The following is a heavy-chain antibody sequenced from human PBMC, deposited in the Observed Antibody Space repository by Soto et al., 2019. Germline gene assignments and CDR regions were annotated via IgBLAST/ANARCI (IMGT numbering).Heavy chain of an antibody. D-gene: IGHD5-12*01. J-gene: IGHJ5*02. CDR1: GFTFSSYA. Sequence: PGGSLRLSCAASGFTFSSYAMHWVRQAPGKGLEWVAVISYDGSNKYYADSVKGRFTISRDNSKNTLYLQMNGLRAEDTAVYYCAREEGGYSGYDYLNPWGQGTLVTVSS. CDR3: AREEGGYSGYDYLNP. CDR2: ISYDGSNK. V-gene: IGHV3-30-3*01.